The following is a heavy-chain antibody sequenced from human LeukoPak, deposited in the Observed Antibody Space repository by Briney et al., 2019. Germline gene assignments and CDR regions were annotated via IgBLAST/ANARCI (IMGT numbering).Heavy chain of an antibody. D-gene: IGHD2-2*01. CDR2: ISAYNGST. CDR1: GYTFTSYG. J-gene: IGHJ4*02. V-gene: IGHV1-18*01. CDR3: ASDYCSSTSCYDY. Sequence: ASVKVSCKASGYTFTSYGISWVRQAPGQGLEGMGWISAYNGSTNYAQKLQGRVIMTTDTSTSTAYMELRSLRSDDTAVYYCASDYCSSTSCYDYWGQGTLVTVSS.